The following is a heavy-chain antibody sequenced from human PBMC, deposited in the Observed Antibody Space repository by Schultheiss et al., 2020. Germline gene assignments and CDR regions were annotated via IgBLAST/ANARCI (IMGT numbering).Heavy chain of an antibody. D-gene: IGHD3-3*01. CDR2: ISGSGGST. J-gene: IGHJ6*03. V-gene: IGHV3-23*01. CDR3: ARWGIFGVAPRQGYMDV. CDR1: GFTFSSYW. Sequence: GGSLRLSCAASGFTFSSYWMHWVRQAPGKGLEWVSAISGSGGSTYYADSVKGRFTISRDNSKNTLYLQMNSLRAEDTAVYYCARWGIFGVAPRQGYMDVWGKGTTVTVSS.